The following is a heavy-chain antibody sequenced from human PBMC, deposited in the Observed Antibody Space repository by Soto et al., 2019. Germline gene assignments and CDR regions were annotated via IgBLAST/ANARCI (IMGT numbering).Heavy chain of an antibody. Sequence: QVQLVESGGGVVQPGRSLRLSCAASGFIFSSYAMHWVRQAPGKGLEWVAVISYDGINKYYSDSVKGRFTISRDNSKNTXSLQMNSLRAEDTAVHYCARDTMVGAQSGYHYGMDVWGQGTTVTVSS. V-gene: IGHV3-30-3*01. CDR2: ISYDGINK. CDR3: ARDTMVGAQSGYHYGMDV. CDR1: GFIFSSYA. J-gene: IGHJ6*02. D-gene: IGHD1-26*01.